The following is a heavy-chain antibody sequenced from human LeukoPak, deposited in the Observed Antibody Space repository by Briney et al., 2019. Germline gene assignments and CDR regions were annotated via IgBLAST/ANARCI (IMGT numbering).Heavy chain of an antibody. CDR1: GGSISSSYYH. CDR3: ARGGRVLRFLRTEHAFDI. CDR2: IYYSGTT. Sequence: PSETLSLTCTVSGGSISSSYYHWGWIRQPPGKGLEWIGSIYYSGTTYYNPSLKSRVIISVDMSKNQFSLKLSSVTAADTAVYYCARGGRVLRFLRTEHAFDIWGQGTMVTVSS. V-gene: IGHV4-39*07. J-gene: IGHJ3*02. D-gene: IGHD3-3*01.